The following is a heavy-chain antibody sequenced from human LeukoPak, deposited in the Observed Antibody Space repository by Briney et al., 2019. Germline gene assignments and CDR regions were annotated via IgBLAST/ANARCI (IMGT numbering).Heavy chain of an antibody. J-gene: IGHJ6*02. CDR2: IKQDGSEK. CDR3: ARRLCFGQSYYYYGMDV. CDR1: GFTFTNYP. Sequence: PGGSLRLSCEASGFTFTNYPMFWVRLAPGKGLEWVANIKQDGSEKYYVDSVKGRFTISRDNAKNSLYLQMNSLRAEDTAVYYCARRLCFGQSYYYYGMDVWGQGTTVTVSS. D-gene: IGHD3-10*01. V-gene: IGHV3-7*01.